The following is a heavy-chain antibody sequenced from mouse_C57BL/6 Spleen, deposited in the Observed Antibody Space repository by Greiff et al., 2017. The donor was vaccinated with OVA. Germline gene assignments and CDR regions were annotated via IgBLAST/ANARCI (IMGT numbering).Heavy chain of an antibody. CDR3: AKGADSSGYGYAMDY. Sequence: VQLQQSGPELVKPGASVKISCKASGYSFTDYNMNWVKQSNGKSLEWVGVINPNYGTTSYNQKFKGKATLTVDQSSSTAYMQLNSLTSEDSAVYYCAKGADSSGYGYAMDYWGQGTSVTVSS. CDR1: GYSFTDYN. J-gene: IGHJ4*01. CDR2: INPNYGTT. V-gene: IGHV1-39*01. D-gene: IGHD3-2*02.